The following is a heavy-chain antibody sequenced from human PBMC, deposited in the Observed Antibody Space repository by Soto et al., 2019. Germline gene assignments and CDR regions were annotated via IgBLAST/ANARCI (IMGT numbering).Heavy chain of an antibody. D-gene: IGHD6-19*01. J-gene: IGHJ3*02. CDR3: PRSEQWLVSAFDI. Sequence: EVQLVESGGGLVQPGVSLRLSCAASGFPFSSYNMTWVRQAPGKGLEWVSYISSSSSTIYYADSVKGRFTISRDNAKISLYLQMNSLRAEDTAVYYCPRSEQWLVSAFDIWGQGTMVTVSS. CDR2: ISSSSSTI. CDR1: GFPFSSYN. V-gene: IGHV3-48*01.